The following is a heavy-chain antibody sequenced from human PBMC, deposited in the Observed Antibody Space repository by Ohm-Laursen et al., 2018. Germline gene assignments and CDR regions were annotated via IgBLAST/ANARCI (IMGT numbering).Heavy chain of an antibody. CDR1: GFTFDDYA. V-gene: IGHV3-9*01. CDR3: TKAYGVRVEAAIASFDF. D-gene: IGHD2-15*01. CDR2: IRWNSGSI. J-gene: IGHJ4*02. Sequence: SLRLSCSASGFTFDDYAMHWVRQAPGKGLEWVSGIRWNSGSIGYADSVKGRFTISRDNARNSLYLQMNSLRAEDTALYYCTKAYGVRVEAAIASFDFWGQGTLVTVSS.